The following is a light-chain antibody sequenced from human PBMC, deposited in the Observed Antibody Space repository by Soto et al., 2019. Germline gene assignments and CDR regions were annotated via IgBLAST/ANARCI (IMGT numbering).Light chain of an antibody. Sequence: EIVLTQSPGTLSLSPGEIATLSCRASQSVSSSYLARYQQKPGQAPRLLIYGASSRATGIPDRFSGSGSGTDFTLTISKLEPEDFAVYYCQQYGSSRTFGQGTKGEI. CDR2: GAS. CDR1: QSVSSSY. J-gene: IGKJ1*01. V-gene: IGKV3-20*01. CDR3: QQYGSSRT.